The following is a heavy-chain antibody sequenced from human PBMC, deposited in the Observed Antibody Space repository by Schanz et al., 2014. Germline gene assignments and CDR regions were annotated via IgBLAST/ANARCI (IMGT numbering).Heavy chain of an antibody. CDR1: GGSISTYY. Sequence: QVQLQESGPGLVKPSETLSLTCTVSGGSISTYYWSWIRQPPGKGLEWIGYIYYTGHTYYNPSLKGRVAISVDTSKNPFSRKIFSVPAADTAVYYCARHLPGGYNNHGWFDPWGQGTLVTVSS. CDR3: ARHLPGGYNNHGWFDP. V-gene: IGHV4-59*08. J-gene: IGHJ5*02. D-gene: IGHD4-4*01. CDR2: IYYTGHT.